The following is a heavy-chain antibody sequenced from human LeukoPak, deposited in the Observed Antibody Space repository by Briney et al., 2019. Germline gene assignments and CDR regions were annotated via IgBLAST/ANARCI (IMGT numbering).Heavy chain of an antibody. J-gene: IGHJ5*02. D-gene: IGHD2-2*01. CDR2: INPNSGGT. CDR3: ARERGVLIVVVPAAGWFDP. Sequence: VASVKVSCKVSGYTFTGYYMHWVRQAPGQGLEWMGWINPNSGGTNYAQKFQGRVTMTRDTSISTAYMELSRLRSDDTAVYYCARERGVLIVVVPAAGWFDPWGQGTLVTVSS. CDR1: GYTFTGYY. V-gene: IGHV1-2*02.